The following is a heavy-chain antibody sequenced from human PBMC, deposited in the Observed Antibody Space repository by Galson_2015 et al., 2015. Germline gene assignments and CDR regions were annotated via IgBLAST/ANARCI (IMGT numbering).Heavy chain of an antibody. CDR2: ISAYNGNT. CDR1: GYTFTSYG. CDR3: ARAGKSTMFGELTYYYFDY. V-gene: IGHV1-18*01. J-gene: IGHJ4*02. D-gene: IGHD3-10*02. Sequence: QSGAEVKKPGESLQISCTASGYTFTSYGISWVRQAPGQGLEWMGWISAYNGNTNYAQKLQGRVTMTTDTSTSTAYMELRSLRSDDTAVYYCARAGKSTMFGELTYYYFDYWGQGTLVTVSS.